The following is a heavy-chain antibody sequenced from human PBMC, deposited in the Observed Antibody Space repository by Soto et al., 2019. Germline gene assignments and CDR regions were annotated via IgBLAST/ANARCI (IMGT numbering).Heavy chain of an antibody. D-gene: IGHD2-8*01. CDR1: GGSLTRSI. CDR2: IVPVIGST. J-gene: IGHJ4*02. V-gene: IGHV1-69*08. Sequence: QVQLVQSGAEVKKPGSSVKVSCRASGGSLTRSINNWLRQAPGQGPEWLGRIVPVIGSTSYAQKVQGRLTFTADSSTETAYMKLSRLKSDDTAVYYCTRGVTLETRGQGTLVTVSS. CDR3: TRGVTLET.